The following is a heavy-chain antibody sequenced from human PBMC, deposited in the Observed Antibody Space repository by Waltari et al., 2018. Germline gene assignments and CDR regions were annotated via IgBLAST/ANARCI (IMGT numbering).Heavy chain of an antibody. CDR3: ARVGSSWYYFDY. CDR1: GFTFSDYS. D-gene: IGHD6-13*01. CDR2: ISSSGSTI. Sequence: VQLVESGGGLVNPGGSMRLSCAASGFTFSDYSMSWIRQATGKGLEWFTYISSSGSTIYYADSVKGRFTISRDNAKNSRYLQMNSLRAEDTAVYYCARVGSSWYYFDYWGQGTLVTVSS. J-gene: IGHJ4*02. V-gene: IGHV3-11*01.